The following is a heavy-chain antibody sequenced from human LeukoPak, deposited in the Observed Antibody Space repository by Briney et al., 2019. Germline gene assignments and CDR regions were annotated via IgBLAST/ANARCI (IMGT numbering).Heavy chain of an antibody. V-gene: IGHV3-33*01. Sequence: GGSLRLSCAASEFTFTSYGMHWVRQAPGKGLEWVAGIWYDGSDKYYADSVKGRFTISRDNAKNSLYLQMNSLRAEDTAVYYCARAPPPPYYDFWSGPRRHFDYWGQGTLVTVSS. CDR1: EFTFTSYG. CDR3: ARAPPPPYYDFWSGPRRHFDY. J-gene: IGHJ4*02. CDR2: IWYDGSDK. D-gene: IGHD3-3*01.